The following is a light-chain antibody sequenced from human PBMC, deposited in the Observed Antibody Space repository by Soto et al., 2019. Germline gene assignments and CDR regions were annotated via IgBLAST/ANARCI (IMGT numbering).Light chain of an antibody. CDR3: QQDYNFPLP. V-gene: IGKV3D-7*01. J-gene: IGKJ4*01. Sequence: EIVLTQSPATLSLSPGQRATLSCRASQSVRSNFLSWYQQKPGQAPRLLIYAASARATGFPARFSGSGSGTAFTLTISSLQPEDVAVYYCQQDYNFPLPFGGATKVQIK. CDR1: QSVRSNF. CDR2: AAS.